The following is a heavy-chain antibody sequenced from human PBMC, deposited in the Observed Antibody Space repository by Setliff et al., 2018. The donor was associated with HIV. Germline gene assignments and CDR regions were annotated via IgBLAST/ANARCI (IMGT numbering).Heavy chain of an antibody. Sequence: SETLSLTCAVYGESLSACYWTWIRQPPGKGLEWIGEISHGGSANYNPSLKSRVTISEDTSKNQFSLKLKSATAADTAVYYCARGRGPVGGDAIDIWGQGTMVTVSS. CDR1: GESLSACY. V-gene: IGHV4-34*01. J-gene: IGHJ3*02. CDR2: ISHGGSA. CDR3: ARGRGPVGGDAIDI. D-gene: IGHD3-16*01.